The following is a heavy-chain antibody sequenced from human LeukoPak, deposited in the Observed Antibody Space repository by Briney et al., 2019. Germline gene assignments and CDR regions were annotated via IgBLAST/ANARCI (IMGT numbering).Heavy chain of an antibody. V-gene: IGHV3-74*01. D-gene: IGHD5-18*01. Sequence: GGSLRLSCAASVFTFSNHWMHWVRQAPWKGLMWVSRINRDGSRTDYADSVKGRFTISRDDAKNTLYLQVNSLRAEDTAVYFCARGGSDTAMAHDYWGQGTLVTVSS. J-gene: IGHJ4*02. CDR2: INRDGSRT. CDR3: ARGGSDTAMAHDY. CDR1: VFTFSNHW.